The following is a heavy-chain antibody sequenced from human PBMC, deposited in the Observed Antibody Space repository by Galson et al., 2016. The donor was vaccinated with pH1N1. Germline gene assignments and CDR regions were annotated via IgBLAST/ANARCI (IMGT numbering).Heavy chain of an antibody. CDR3: ATPFSGSWFTALNI. CDR2: INPHTGST. V-gene: IGHV1-2*06. J-gene: IGHJ3*02. CDR1: GYTFTGHF. D-gene: IGHD1-26*01. Sequence: SVKVSCKASGYTFTGHFIHWVRQAPGQGLEWMGRINPHTGSTYSTQKFQGRVTMTRDTSISTAYMELTRVRSDDTAVYYCATPFSGSWFTALNIWGQGTMVGVSS.